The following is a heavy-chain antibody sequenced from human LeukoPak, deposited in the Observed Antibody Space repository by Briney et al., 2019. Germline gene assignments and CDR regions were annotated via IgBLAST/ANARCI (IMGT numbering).Heavy chain of an antibody. CDR2: NYWDDDK. D-gene: IGHD6-19*01. Sequence: SGPTLINPRQALTLTFSFSGLSLSTRGVGVGWVRQPPGKALEWLELNYWDDDKRYIPSRKSRHNITKDTSKTQVVLTMTNMDPVDTATYYCAHSSGIAVAGAFDYWGQGTLVTVSS. V-gene: IGHV2-5*02. CDR3: AHSSGIAVAGAFDY. J-gene: IGHJ4*02. CDR1: GLSLSTRGVG.